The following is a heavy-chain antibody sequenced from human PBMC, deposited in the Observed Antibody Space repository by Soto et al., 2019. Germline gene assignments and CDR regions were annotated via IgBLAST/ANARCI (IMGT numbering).Heavy chain of an antibody. CDR3: ARQTGLGATNY. J-gene: IGHJ4*02. CDR1: GFTFSNFW. CDR2: INTDGSVT. Sequence: GGSLRLSCAGSGFTFSNFWMHWVRQAPGKGLVWVARINTDGSVTSHADSVKGRFTISRDNAKSTLYLQMTSLREEDSAIYYCARQTGLGATNYWGRGTLVIVS. V-gene: IGHV3-74*01. D-gene: IGHD1-26*01.